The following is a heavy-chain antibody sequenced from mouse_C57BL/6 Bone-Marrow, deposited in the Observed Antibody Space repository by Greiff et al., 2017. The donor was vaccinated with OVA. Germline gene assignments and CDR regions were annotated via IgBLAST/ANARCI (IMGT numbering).Heavy chain of an antibody. CDR1: GFSLTSYG. V-gene: IGHV2-6-1*01. CDR3: ARHGDVEWYFDV. Sequence: VMLVESGPGLVAPSQRLSITCTVSGFSLTSYGVHWVRQPPGKGLEWLVVIWSDGSTTYNSALKSRLSISKDNSKSQVFLKMNSLQTDDTAMYYCARHGDVEWYFDVWGTGTTVTVSS. J-gene: IGHJ1*03. CDR2: IWSDGST. D-gene: IGHD3-3*01.